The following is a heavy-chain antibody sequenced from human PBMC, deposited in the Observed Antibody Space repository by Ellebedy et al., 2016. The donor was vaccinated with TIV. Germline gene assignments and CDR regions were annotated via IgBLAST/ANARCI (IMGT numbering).Heavy chain of an antibody. CDR1: GFTFSSYA. V-gene: IGHV3-64D*06. CDR2: IVSNGDST. D-gene: IGHD2-2*01. Sequence: GESLKISCSASGFTFSSYAMHWVRQAPGKGLEYISAIVSNGDSTYYANSVKGRFIISRDNSKNTLYLQMSSLRPEDTAVYYCARVSAAIGYWGQGTLVTVSS. J-gene: IGHJ4*02. CDR3: ARVSAAIGY.